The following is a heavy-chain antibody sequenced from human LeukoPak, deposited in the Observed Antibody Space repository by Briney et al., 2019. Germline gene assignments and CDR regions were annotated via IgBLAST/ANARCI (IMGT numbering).Heavy chain of an antibody. CDR3: AKDDDAGYFDSSGYCFDC. V-gene: IGHV3-23*01. J-gene: IGHJ4*02. CDR2: IGSGYST. Sequence: GGSLRLSCAASGFTFSSYAMRWVRQAPGKGLEWVSSIGSGYSTYYADSVKGRFTVSRDNSKNTLYLQMNSLRAEDTAIYYCAKDDDAGYFDSSGYCFDCWGQGTLVTVSS. D-gene: IGHD3-22*01. CDR1: GFTFSSYA.